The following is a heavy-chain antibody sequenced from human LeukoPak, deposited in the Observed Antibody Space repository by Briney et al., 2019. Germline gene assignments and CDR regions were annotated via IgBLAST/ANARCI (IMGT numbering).Heavy chain of an antibody. CDR1: GSTFNKYW. CDR2: IKQDGSTK. D-gene: IGHD2-8*02. J-gene: IGHJ3*02. V-gene: IGHV3-7*01. CDR3: ATDPPWSADPFDI. Sequence: GGSLRLSCAASGSTFNKYWMTWVRQAPGKGLEWVANIKQDGSTKYYVDSVKGRFTISRDNAKNSLYLQMNYLRAEDTAVYYCATDPPWSADPFDIWGQGTMVTVSS.